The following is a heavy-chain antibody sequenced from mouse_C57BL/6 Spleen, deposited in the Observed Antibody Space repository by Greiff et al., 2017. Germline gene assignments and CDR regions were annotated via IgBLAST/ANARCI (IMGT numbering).Heavy chain of an antibody. CDR3: ARLGDDYSLDY. J-gene: IGHJ2*01. Sequence: QVQLQQSGPELVKPGASVKISCKVSGYAFRSSWLNWVKQRPGKGLVGIGRIYPGVGGTNYNGKFKGKATLTADKSSSTAYMQLSSLTSEDSAVYFCARLGDDYSLDYWGQGTTLTVSS. CDR1: GYAFRSSW. V-gene: IGHV1-82*01. CDR2: IYPGVGGT. D-gene: IGHD2-3*01.